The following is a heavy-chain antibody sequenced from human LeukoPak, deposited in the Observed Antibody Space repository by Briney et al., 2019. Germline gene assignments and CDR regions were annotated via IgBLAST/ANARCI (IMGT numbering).Heavy chain of an antibody. J-gene: IGHJ4*02. D-gene: IGHD6-6*01. V-gene: IGHV4-30-2*01. CDR1: GGSISSGGYY. CDR2: IYHSGST. Sequence: KSSETLSLTCTVSGGSISSGGYYWSWIRQPPGKGLEWIGYIYHSGSTYYNPSLKSRVTISVDRSKNQFSLKLSSVTAADTAVYYCARDLRQLVSNDLPDYWGQGTLVTVSS. CDR3: ARDLRQLVSNDLPDY.